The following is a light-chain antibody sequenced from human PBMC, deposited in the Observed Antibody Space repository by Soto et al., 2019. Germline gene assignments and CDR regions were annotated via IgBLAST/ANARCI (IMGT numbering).Light chain of an antibody. V-gene: IGKV1-5*03. Sequence: DIQMTQSPSTLSASVGDRVTITCRASQTVSSWLAWYQQKPGKAPKLLIYQASTLETGDTSRFSGSGSGTEFTPTIAGLQPDDLATYYCQHYNSYPLTFDGGTKVDIK. CDR3: QHYNSYPLT. J-gene: IGKJ4*01. CDR2: QAS. CDR1: QTVSSW.